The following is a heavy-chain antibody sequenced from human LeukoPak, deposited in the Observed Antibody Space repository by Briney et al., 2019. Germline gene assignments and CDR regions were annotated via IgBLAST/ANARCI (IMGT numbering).Heavy chain of an antibody. D-gene: IGHD3-10*01. CDR1: GGSFSGYY. V-gene: IGHV4-34*01. Sequence: SETLSLTSAVYGGSFSGYYWSWIRQPPGKGLEWIGEIKHRGSTNYNPSLKSPVTISVDTSKSRLSLKLSSVTAADTAVYYCARYGGYFDYWGQGTLVTVSS. CDR3: ARYGGYFDY. J-gene: IGHJ4*02. CDR2: IKHRGST.